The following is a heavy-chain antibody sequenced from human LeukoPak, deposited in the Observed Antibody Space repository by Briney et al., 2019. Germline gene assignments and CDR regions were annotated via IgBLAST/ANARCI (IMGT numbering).Heavy chain of an antibody. CDR2: IPFDGSNK. CDR1: GFTFTSYG. J-gene: IGHJ4*02. D-gene: IGHD3-22*01. CDR3: AKGLYDSSGYHPCDY. Sequence: GGSLRLSCAASGFTFTSYGMHWVRQAPGKGLEWVAFIPFDGSNKYYADSVKGRFTISRDNSKNTLYLQMNSLRAEDTAVYYCAKGLYDSSGYHPCDYWGQGTLVTVSS. V-gene: IGHV3-30*02.